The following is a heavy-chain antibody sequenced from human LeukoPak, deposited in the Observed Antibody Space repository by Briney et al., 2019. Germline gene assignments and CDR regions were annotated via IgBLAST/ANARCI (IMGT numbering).Heavy chain of an antibody. J-gene: IGHJ4*02. V-gene: IGHV3-30*02. CDR3: ARGGNYRVPDGY. D-gene: IGHD5-24*01. CDR1: ALTFSKYG. Sequence: PRGSLRLSCAASALTFSKYGMHWVRQAPGKGLEWVAFIRYDGSNEYYADSVKGRFNIFRDNSKNTVYLQMNSLRTEDTAVYSCARGGNYRVPDGYWGQGSLVTVSS. CDR2: IRYDGSNE.